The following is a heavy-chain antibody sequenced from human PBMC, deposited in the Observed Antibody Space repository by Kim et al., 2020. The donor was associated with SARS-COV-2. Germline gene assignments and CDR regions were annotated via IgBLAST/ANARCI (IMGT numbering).Heavy chain of an antibody. J-gene: IGHJ4*02. CDR1: GGSISSYY. V-gene: IGHV4-59*01. CDR3: ARSKYSSSWRSEY. D-gene: IGHD6-13*01. CDR2: IYYSGST. Sequence: SETLSLTCTVSGGSISSYYWSWIRQPPGKGLEWIGYIYYSGSTNYNPSLKSRVTIPVDTSKNQFSLKLSSVTAADTAVYYCARSKYSSSWRSEYWGQGTLVTVSS.